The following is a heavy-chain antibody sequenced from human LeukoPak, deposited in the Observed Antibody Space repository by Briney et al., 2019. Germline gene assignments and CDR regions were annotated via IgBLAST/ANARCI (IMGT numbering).Heavy chain of an antibody. J-gene: IGHJ4*02. CDR3: VGDQDFKPDY. CDR1: GYSFSSYG. CDR2: ISPPKGST. Sequence: AASVKVSCKTSGYSFSSYGISWVRRAPGQGLEWMGWISPPKGSTNYAQKFWGRITLATDTPTNTAYMELKSLTSDDTALYYCVGDQDFKPDYWGQGTLVTVSS. D-gene: IGHD3/OR15-3a*01. V-gene: IGHV1-18*01.